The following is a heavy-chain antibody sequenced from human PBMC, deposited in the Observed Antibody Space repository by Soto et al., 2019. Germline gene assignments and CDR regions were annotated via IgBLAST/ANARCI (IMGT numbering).Heavy chain of an antibody. CDR1: GGTFSSYA. CDR3: ARGGGYCGGDCYPPPPGYYDGMDV. V-gene: IGHV1-69*06. D-gene: IGHD2-21*02. Sequence: RASVKVSCKASGGTFSSYAISWVRQAPGQGLEWMGGIIPIFGTANYAQKFQGRVTITADKSTSTAYMELSSLRSEDTAVYYCARGGGYCGGDCYPPPPGYYDGMDVWGQGTTVTVSS. J-gene: IGHJ6*02. CDR2: IIPIFGTA.